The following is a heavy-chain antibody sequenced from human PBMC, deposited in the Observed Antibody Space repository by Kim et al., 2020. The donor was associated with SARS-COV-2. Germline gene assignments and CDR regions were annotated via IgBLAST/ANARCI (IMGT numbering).Heavy chain of an antibody. CDR3: AQGQSETFGGVLVK. D-gene: IGHD3-16*02. Sequence: GGSLRLSCAASGFTFSSYAMNWVRQAPGKGLEWVSAATGSGGRTYYADSVRGRFTVSRDNPKNTMYLHMNSLRAEDTATYYCAQGQSETFGGVLVKWGQGTLVTVSS. CDR2: ATGSGGRT. V-gene: IGHV3-23*01. J-gene: IGHJ4*02. CDR1: GFTFSSYA.